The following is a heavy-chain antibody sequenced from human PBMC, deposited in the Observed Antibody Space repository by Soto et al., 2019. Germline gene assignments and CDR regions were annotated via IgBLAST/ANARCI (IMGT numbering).Heavy chain of an antibody. D-gene: IGHD3-10*01. CDR2: ISDSGGST. J-gene: IGHJ4*02. Sequence: VQLLESGGGLVQPGGSLRLSCAASGFTFSSDAMSWVRQAPGKGLEWVSVISDSGGSTYYADSVKGRFTISRDNSKNKLTLQMNSLRAEDTALYYCAKNMVGGVARFDYWGQGILVTVSS. CDR3: AKNMVGGVARFDY. CDR1: GFTFSSDA. V-gene: IGHV3-23*01.